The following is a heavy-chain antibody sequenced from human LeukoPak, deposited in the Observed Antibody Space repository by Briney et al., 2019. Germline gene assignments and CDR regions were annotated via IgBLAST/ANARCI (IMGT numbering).Heavy chain of an antibody. D-gene: IGHD2-8*01. CDR2: SCYSEIT. J-gene: IGHJ4*02. CDR3: ARGPTKWNYVDY. CDR1: GGSISSCSYY. Sequence: SETVSLTCTVSGGSISSCSYYWGWIRQPPGRGLEWIGSSCYSEITYYNPSLKSHVTISVDTSKNQLSLKLSSVTAADTAVYYCARGPTKWNYVDYWGQGTLVTVSS. V-gene: IGHV4-39*01.